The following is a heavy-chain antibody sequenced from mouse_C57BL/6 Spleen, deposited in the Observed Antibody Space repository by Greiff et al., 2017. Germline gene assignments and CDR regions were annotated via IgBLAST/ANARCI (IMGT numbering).Heavy chain of an antibody. Sequence: QVQLQQPGAELVKPGASVKLSCKASGYTFTSYWMQWVKQRPGQGLEWIGEIDPSDSYTNYNQKFKGKATLTVDTSSSTAYMQLSSLTSEDSAVYYCARKGAYGSRSWFAYWGQGTLVTVSA. V-gene: IGHV1-50*01. D-gene: IGHD1-1*01. CDR1: GYTFTSYW. J-gene: IGHJ3*01. CDR2: IDPSDSYT. CDR3: ARKGAYGSRSWFAY.